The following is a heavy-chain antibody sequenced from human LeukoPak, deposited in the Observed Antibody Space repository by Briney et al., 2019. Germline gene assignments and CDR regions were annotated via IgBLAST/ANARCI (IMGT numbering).Heavy chain of an antibody. V-gene: IGHV4-39*01. J-gene: IGHJ4*02. D-gene: IGHD2-21*01. CDR3: ASIPVGMRFDY. Sequence: PSETLSLTCTVSGGSISSSSYCWGWIRQPPGKGLEWIGSIYYSGSTYDNPSLKSRFTISVDTSKNPFSLKLSAVTAADTAVYYCASIPVGMRFDYWGQGTLVTVSS. CDR2: IYYSGST. CDR1: GGSISSSSYC.